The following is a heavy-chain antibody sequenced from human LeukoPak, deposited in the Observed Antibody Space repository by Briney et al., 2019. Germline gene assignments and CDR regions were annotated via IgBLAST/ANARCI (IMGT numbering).Heavy chain of an antibody. J-gene: IGHJ4*02. CDR3: ARDNDQTPYGDYAVPSRPIDY. V-gene: IGHV3-48*04. CDR1: GFTFSSYS. Sequence: GGSLRLSCAASGFTFSSYSMNWVRKAPGKGLEWVSYISSSSSTIYYADSVKGRFTISRDNAKNSLYLQMNSLRAEDTAVYYCARDNDQTPYGDYAVPSRPIDYWGQGTLVTVSS. D-gene: IGHD4-17*01. CDR2: ISSSSSTI.